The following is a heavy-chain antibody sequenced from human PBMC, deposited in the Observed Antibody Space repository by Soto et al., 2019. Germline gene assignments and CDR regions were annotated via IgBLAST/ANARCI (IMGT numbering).Heavy chain of an antibody. Sequence: QITLKESGPTLVKPTQTLTLTCTFSGFSLSTDGVGVGWIRQPPGQAPELLALIYWNDDKRFSPSLKTRLTITKDTSKNQVVLTLTNMDPVDTATYYFAQLSGYDAGGWFDPWGQGTLVTGSS. CDR2: IYWNDDK. J-gene: IGHJ5*02. V-gene: IGHV2-5*01. CDR3: AQLSGYDAGGWFDP. CDR1: GFSLSTDGVG. D-gene: IGHD5-12*01.